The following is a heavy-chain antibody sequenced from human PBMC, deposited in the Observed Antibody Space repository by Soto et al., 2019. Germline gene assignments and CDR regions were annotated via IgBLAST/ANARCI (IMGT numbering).Heavy chain of an antibody. Sequence: QVQLVESGGRLVRPGGSLRLSCAASGFTVNDYYLSWIRQAPGKGLEWVSYISSSSSYTNYADSVKGRFTISRDNARKSLYLQMNSLRAEDTAVYYCARGNIAGWELSPFDYWGQGTLVTVSS. V-gene: IGHV3-11*05. J-gene: IGHJ4*02. CDR3: ARGNIAGWELSPFDY. CDR2: ISSSSSYT. D-gene: IGHD1-26*01. CDR1: GFTVNDYY.